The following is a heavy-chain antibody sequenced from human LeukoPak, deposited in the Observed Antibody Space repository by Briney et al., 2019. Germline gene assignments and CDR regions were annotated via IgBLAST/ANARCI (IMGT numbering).Heavy chain of an antibody. CDR3: ARGDVFDI. CDR1: GGSISSSSYY. V-gene: IGHV4-61*05. Sequence: SETLSLTCTVSGGSISSSSYYWGWIRQPPGKGLEWIAYIYYSGSTNYNPSLESRVTISIDTSKNQFSLKLTSVTAADTAVYYRARGDVFDIWAKGHWSPSLQ. J-gene: IGHJ3*02. CDR2: IYYSGST.